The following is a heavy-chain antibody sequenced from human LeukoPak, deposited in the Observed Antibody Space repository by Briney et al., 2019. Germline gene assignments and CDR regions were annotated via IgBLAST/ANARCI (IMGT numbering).Heavy chain of an antibody. CDR2: ISYDGSNK. Sequence: PGGSLRLSCAASGFTFSSYAMHWVRQAPGKGLEWVAVISYDGSNKYYADSVKGRFTISRDNSKNTLYLQMNSLRAEDTAVYYCARDPHYGSGSYNDYWGQGTLVTVSS. CDR1: GFTFSSYA. V-gene: IGHV3-30-3*01. CDR3: ARDPHYGSGSYNDY. D-gene: IGHD3-10*01. J-gene: IGHJ4*02.